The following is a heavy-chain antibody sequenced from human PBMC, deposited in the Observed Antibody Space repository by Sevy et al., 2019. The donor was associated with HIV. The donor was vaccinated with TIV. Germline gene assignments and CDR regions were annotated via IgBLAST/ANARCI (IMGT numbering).Heavy chain of an antibody. D-gene: IGHD2-21*02. Sequence: GGSLRLSCAASGFTFSSYVMHWVRQAPGKGLEWVALIWYDGTIKYYADSVKGRFTISRDNSKDTLFLQMNSLTPEDTGVYYCARGGGYCGGDWYSIDYWGQGALVTVSS. V-gene: IGHV3-33*08. CDR3: ARGGGYCGGDWYSIDY. CDR2: IWYDGTIK. J-gene: IGHJ4*02. CDR1: GFTFSSYV.